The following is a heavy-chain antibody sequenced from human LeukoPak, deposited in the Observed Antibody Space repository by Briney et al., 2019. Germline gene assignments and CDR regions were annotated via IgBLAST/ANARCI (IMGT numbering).Heavy chain of an antibody. CDR1: GFTFSSYE. CDR3: ARENAETAQPFDI. CDR2: ISSSGSTI. J-gene: IGHJ3*02. Sequence: GGSLRLSCAASGFTFSSYEMNWVRQAPGKGLEWVSYISSSGSTIYYADSVKGRFTISRDNAKNSLYLQMNSLRAEDTAAYYCARENAETAQPFDIWGQGTMVTVSS. D-gene: IGHD5-18*01. V-gene: IGHV3-48*03.